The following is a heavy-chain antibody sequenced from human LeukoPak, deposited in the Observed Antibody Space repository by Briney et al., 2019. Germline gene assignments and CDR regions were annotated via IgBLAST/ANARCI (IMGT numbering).Heavy chain of an antibody. J-gene: IGHJ4*02. Sequence: SETLSLTCSVSGASINSIGYYWSWIRQPPGKGLEWIGEINHSGSTNYNPSLKSRVTISVDTSKNQFSLKLSSVTAADTAVYYCARFILTGTLDYWGQGTLVTVSS. CDR1: GASINSIGYY. D-gene: IGHD3-9*01. CDR2: INHSGST. V-gene: IGHV4-39*07. CDR3: ARFILTGTLDY.